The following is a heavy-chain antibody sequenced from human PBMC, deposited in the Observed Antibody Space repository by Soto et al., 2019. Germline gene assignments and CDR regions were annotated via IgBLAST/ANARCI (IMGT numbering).Heavy chain of an antibody. V-gene: IGHV4-59*08. CDR2: SYYSGST. CDR3: ARRYGPGFDC. D-gene: IGHD4-17*01. CDR1: GGSIRSYD. J-gene: IGHJ4*01. Sequence: SETLSLTCTVSGGSIRSYDWSWILQPPGKGLEWIGYSYYSGSTTYNPSLKSRVTISVDTSKNQFSLELSSVTAADTAVYYCARRYGPGFDCRGQGTLVTVSS.